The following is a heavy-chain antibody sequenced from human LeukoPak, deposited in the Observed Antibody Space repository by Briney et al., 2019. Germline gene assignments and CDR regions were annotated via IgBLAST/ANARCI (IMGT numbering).Heavy chain of an antibody. D-gene: IGHD4-23*01. CDR2: ISSSGYSI. J-gene: IGHJ4*02. Sequence: SGGSLRLSCAASGFTFSNFNMNWVRQAPGKGLEWVSCISSSGYSIYYADSVKGRFTISRDNAKNSLYLQMNSLRAEDTAVYYCARTGITVAPPFDYWGQGTLVTVSS. V-gene: IGHV3-21*01. CDR3: ARTGITVAPPFDY. CDR1: GFTFSNFN.